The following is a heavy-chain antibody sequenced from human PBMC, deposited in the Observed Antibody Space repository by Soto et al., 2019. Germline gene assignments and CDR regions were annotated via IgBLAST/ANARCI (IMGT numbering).Heavy chain of an antibody. V-gene: IGHV1-18*01. D-gene: IGHD3-16*01. CDR3: ATGGDWDY. J-gene: IGHJ4*02. CDR2: ISAHNGNT. Sequence: QVHLVQSGAEVKKPGASVKVSCKASGYTFTTYGITWVRQAPGQGLEWMGWISAHNGNTNYAQKLQGRVTVTRDTATSTSDMEMRSLTADDTSVYGCATGGDWDYWGQGTMVTVSS. CDR1: GYTFTTYG.